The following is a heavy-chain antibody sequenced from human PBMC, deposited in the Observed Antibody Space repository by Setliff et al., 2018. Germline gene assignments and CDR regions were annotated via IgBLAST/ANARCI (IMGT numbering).Heavy chain of an antibody. CDR3: ARDRGSGSYFLRYFDY. Sequence: PGGSLRLSCAASGFTFSSYSMNWVRQAPGKGLEWVSYISSSSSTIYYADSVKGRFTISRDNAKNSLYLQMNSLRAEDTAVYYCARDRGSGSYFLRYFDYWGQGTLVT. CDR1: GFTFSSYS. J-gene: IGHJ4*02. CDR2: ISSSSSTI. V-gene: IGHV3-48*01. D-gene: IGHD1-26*01.